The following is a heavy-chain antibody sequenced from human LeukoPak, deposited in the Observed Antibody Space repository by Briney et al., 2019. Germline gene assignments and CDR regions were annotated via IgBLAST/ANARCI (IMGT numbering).Heavy chain of an antibody. D-gene: IGHD6-13*01. V-gene: IGHV4-59*01. CDR2: IYYSGST. J-gene: IGHJ4*02. Sequence: SETLSLTCTVSGGSISSYYWSWIRQPPGKGLEWIGYIYYSGSTNYNPSLKSRVTISVDTSKNQFSLKLSSVTAADTAVYYCARGRYSSSWYDPPYFDYWGQGTLVTVSS. CDR3: ARGRYSSSWYDPPYFDY. CDR1: GGSISSYY.